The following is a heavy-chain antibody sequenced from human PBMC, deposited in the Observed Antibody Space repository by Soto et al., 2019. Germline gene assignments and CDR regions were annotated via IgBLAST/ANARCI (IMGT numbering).Heavy chain of an antibody. CDR3: AREETAWPLAYGLDV. D-gene: IGHD2-21*02. J-gene: IGHJ6*02. V-gene: IGHV3-21*01. CDR2: IGRRSDI. Sequence: GGSLRLSCEASGFSFSTYSTHWVRQAPGKGLEWVSSIGRRSDIYYADSVKGRFTISRDNAKNSVSLQMNSLRDEDTAVYYCAREETAWPLAYGLDVWGQGTTVTVSS. CDR1: GFSFSTYS.